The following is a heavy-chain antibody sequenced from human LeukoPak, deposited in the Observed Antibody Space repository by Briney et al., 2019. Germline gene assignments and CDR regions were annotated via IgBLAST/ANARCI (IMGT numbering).Heavy chain of an antibody. CDR3: ARQYSDILTGYHRGELYWYFDL. J-gene: IGHJ2*01. Sequence: SETLSLTCAVYGGSFSDYYWSWIRQPAGKGLEWIGRIYSSGSTNYNPSLKSRVTISLDTSKSQFSLKLSSVTAADTAVYYCARQYSDILTGYHRGELYWYFDLWGRGTLVTVSS. D-gene: IGHD3-9*01. V-gene: IGHV4-59*10. CDR2: IYSSGST. CDR1: GGSFSDYY.